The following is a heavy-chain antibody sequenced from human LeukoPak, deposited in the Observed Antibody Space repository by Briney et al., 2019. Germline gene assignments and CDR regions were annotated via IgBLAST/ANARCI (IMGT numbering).Heavy chain of an antibody. CDR1: GGSLSSSSYY. CDR2: IYYSGST. Sequence: SETLSLTCTVSGGSLSSSSYYWGWLRQPPGKGLEWIGSIYYSGSTYYNPSLKSRVTISVDTSKNQFSLKLSSVTAADTAVYYCARQEYSTPGENAFDIWGQGTMVTVSS. D-gene: IGHD6-6*01. CDR3: ARQEYSTPGENAFDI. V-gene: IGHV4-39*01. J-gene: IGHJ3*02.